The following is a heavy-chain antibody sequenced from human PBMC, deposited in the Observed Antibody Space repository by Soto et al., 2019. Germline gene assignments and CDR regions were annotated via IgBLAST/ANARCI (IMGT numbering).Heavy chain of an antibody. CDR2: ICSTGNT. J-gene: IGHJ4*02. D-gene: IGHD1-1*01. CDR1: GTSVNTYC. Sequence: QVELQESGPGLVKPSETLSLTCSVYGTSVNTYCWSWIRQPPGQGLEWIGNICSTGNTKYNPSLTNRVTISIVTSKYQFSLRRTALTVANTALYLCVGDGGAPGDNIESDIWCRGRRVTVSS. V-gene: IGHV4-59*02. CDR3: VGDGGAPGDNIESDI.